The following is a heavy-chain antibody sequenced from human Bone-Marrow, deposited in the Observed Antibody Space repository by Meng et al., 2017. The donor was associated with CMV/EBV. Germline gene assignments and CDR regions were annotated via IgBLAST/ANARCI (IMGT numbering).Heavy chain of an antibody. D-gene: IGHD3-3*01. Sequence: GSLRLSCAVYGGSFSGYYWSWIRQPPGKGLEWIGEINHSGSTNYNPSLKSRLTISVDTSKNQFSLKLSSVTAADTAVYFCARGRFRHTYWGQGKRVNGAS. CDR3: ARGRFRHTY. CDR1: GGSFSGYY. CDR2: INHSGST. V-gene: IGHV4-34*01. J-gene: IGHJ4*02.